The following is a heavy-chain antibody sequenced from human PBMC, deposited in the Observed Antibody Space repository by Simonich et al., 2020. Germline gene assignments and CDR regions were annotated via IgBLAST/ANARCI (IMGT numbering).Heavy chain of an antibody. CDR1: GYTFTSYG. CDR3: ARTHRWYFDY. D-gene: IGHD2-15*01. CDR2: ISAYNCNT. V-gene: IGHV1-18*01. J-gene: IGHJ4*02. Sequence: QVQLVQSGAEVKKPGASVKVSCKASGYTFTSYGISWVRQDRGQGLEWMGWISAYNCNTNNAQKLQGRVTMTTDTSTRTAYMALRSLRSDDTAVYYCARTHRWYFDYWGKGTLVTVSS.